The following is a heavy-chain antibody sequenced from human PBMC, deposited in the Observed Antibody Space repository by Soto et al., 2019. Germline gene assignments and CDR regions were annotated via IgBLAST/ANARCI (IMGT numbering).Heavy chain of an antibody. Sequence: VGSLRLSCAASVFTFSNYGMHWVRHSPGKWLEWVAVIWYDGSYKYYADSVKGRFTISRDNSRTTLHLQMNSLRAEDTAVYYCAKDEGRYSYGLCDCFGQATLFTVS. CDR1: VFTFSNYG. V-gene: IGHV3-33*06. D-gene: IGHD5-18*01. CDR3: AKDEGRYSYGLCDC. CDR2: IWYDGSYK. J-gene: IGHJ4*02.